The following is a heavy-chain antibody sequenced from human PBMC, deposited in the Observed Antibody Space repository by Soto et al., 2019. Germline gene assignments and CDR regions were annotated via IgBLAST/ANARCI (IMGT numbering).Heavy chain of an antibody. J-gene: IGHJ1*01. CDR3: ARVDDGETYYDFWSGYEYSLH. D-gene: IGHD3-3*01. CDR2: INTNTGNP. V-gene: IGHV7-4-1*02. Sequence: ASVKVSCKASGYTFTSYAMNWVRQSPGQGLEWMGWINTNTGNPTYAQGFTGRFVFSLDTSVSTAYLQISSLKDEDTAVDYCARVDDGETYYDFWSGYEYSLHWGQGTLVSVSS. CDR1: GYTFTSYA.